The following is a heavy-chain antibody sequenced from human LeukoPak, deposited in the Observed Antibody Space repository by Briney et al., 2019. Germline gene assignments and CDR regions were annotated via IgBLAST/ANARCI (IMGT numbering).Heavy chain of an antibody. CDR1: GFTFDDYG. CDR3: ARDMRHPDPFDI. V-gene: IGHV3-20*04. Sequence: PGGSLRLSCAASGFTFDDYGMSWVRQAPGKGLEWVSGINWNGGSTCYADSVKGRFTISRDNAKNSLYLQMNSLRAEDTALYYCARDMRHPDPFDIWGQGTMVTVSS. D-gene: IGHD2-2*01. J-gene: IGHJ3*02. CDR2: INWNGGST.